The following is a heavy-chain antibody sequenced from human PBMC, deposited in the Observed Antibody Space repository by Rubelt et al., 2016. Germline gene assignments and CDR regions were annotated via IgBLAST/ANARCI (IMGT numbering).Heavy chain of an antibody. CDR3: ARDLWMTTVTTEGPGWFDP. CDR2: ISAYNGNT. J-gene: IGHJ5*02. D-gene: IGHD4-17*01. Sequence: ISWVRQAPGQGLEWMGWISAYNGNTNYAQKLQGRVTMTTDTSTSTAYMELRSLRSDDTAVYYCARDLWMTTVTTEGPGWFDPWGQGTLVTVSS. V-gene: IGHV1-18*01.